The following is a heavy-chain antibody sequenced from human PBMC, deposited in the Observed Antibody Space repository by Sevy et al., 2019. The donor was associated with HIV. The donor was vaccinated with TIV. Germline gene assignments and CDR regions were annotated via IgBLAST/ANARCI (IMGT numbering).Heavy chain of an antibody. CDR1: GFTFNSYG. D-gene: IGHD3-22*01. CDR2: IWYDGSNK. Sequence: GGSLRLSCAASGFTFNSYGMHWVRQAPGKGLEWVAVIWYDGSNKYYADSVKGRFTISTDNSNNMLYLQMNSLRAEDTAVYYCARVKDSSVYLDYGMDVWGQGTTVTVSS. J-gene: IGHJ6*02. CDR3: ARVKDSSVYLDYGMDV. V-gene: IGHV3-33*01.